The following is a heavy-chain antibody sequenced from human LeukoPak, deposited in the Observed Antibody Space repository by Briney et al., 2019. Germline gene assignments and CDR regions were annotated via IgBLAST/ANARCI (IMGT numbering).Heavy chain of an antibody. CDR3: ARDRLTVIVVVRSYGMDV. J-gene: IGHJ6*02. V-gene: IGHV3-30-3*01. D-gene: IGHD3-22*01. Sequence: PGGSLRLSCAASGFTFSSYAMHWVRQAPGKGLEWVAVISYDGSNKYYADSVKGRFTISRDNSKNTLYLQMNSLRAEDTAVYYCARDRLTVIVVVRSYGMDVWGQGTTVTVSS. CDR2: ISYDGSNK. CDR1: GFTFSSYA.